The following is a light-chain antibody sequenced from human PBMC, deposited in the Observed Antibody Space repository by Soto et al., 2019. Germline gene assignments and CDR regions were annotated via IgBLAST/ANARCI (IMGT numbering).Light chain of an antibody. V-gene: IGLV2-14*01. CDR3: TSYTSSATVV. Sequence: QSALTQPASVPGSPGQSITISCTGTSSDVGGYNYVSWYQQHPGKAPKLMIYEVSNRPSGVSNRFSGSKSGNTASLTISGLQAEDEADYHCTSYTSSATVVFGGGTKLTVL. J-gene: IGLJ2*01. CDR1: SSDVGGYNY. CDR2: EVS.